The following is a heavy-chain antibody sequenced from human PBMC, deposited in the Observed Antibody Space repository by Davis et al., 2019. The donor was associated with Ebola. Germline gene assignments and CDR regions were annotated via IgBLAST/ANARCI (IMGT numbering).Heavy chain of an antibody. CDR1: GFTFSSYA. J-gene: IGHJ4*02. D-gene: IGHD2-2*02. V-gene: IGHV3-23*01. Sequence: GESLKISCAASGFTFSSYAMSWVRQAPGKGPEWVSTISDSGFSADYADSVKGRFTISRDNSKNTLYLQMKSLRAEDTALYYCAYCSGADCYTPFDSWGQGTLVTVSS. CDR2: ISDSGFSA. CDR3: AYCSGADCYTPFDS.